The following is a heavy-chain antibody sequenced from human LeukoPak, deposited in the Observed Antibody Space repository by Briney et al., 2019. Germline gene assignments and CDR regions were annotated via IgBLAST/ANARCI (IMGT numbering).Heavy chain of an antibody. Sequence: SETLSLTCTVSGGSISSGSYYWSWIRQPAGKGLEWIGRIYTSGSTKYNPSLKSRVTISVDKSKNQFSLKLSSVTAEDTAVYYCARDGYQLLGVGYYYYMDVWGKGTTVTISS. J-gene: IGHJ6*03. D-gene: IGHD2-2*01. CDR1: GGSISSGSYY. CDR2: IYTSGST. CDR3: ARDGYQLLGVGYYYYMDV. V-gene: IGHV4-61*02.